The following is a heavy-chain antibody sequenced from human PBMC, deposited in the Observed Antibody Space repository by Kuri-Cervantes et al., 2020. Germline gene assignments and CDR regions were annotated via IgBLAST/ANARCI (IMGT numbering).Heavy chain of an antibody. Sequence: GSLRLSCAVYGGSFSGYYWSWIRQSPGKGLEWIGEINHVRSTNYNPSLKSRVTISVDTSKNQFSLKLSSVTAADTAVYYCARGMGRLTVVKIDYWGQGTLVTVSS. J-gene: IGHJ4*02. CDR1: GGSFSGYY. CDR2: INHVRST. D-gene: IGHD4-23*01. CDR3: ARGMGRLTVVKIDY. V-gene: IGHV4-34*01.